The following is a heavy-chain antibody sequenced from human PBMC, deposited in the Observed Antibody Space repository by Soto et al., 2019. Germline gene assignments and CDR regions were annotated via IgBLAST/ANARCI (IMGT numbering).Heavy chain of an antibody. Sequence: QVQLVQSGAEVKKPGASVKVSCTASGYTFTSYDINWVRQAPGQGLEWMGWMNPNSGNTGYAQRFQGRITMTSDTAITTAYMELSSLRSEDTAVYYCARRLAVAGTLPDHWGQGTLVTVSS. D-gene: IGHD6-19*01. CDR1: GYTFTSYD. CDR3: ARRLAVAGTLPDH. J-gene: IGHJ5*02. V-gene: IGHV1-8*01. CDR2: MNPNSGNT.